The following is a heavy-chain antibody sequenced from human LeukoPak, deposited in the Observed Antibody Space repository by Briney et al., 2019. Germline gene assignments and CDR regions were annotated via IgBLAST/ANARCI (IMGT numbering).Heavy chain of an antibody. Sequence: PSETLSLTCGVSGGSISSTNWWSWVRQPPGKGLEWIGEIYHSGFTNYNPSLKSRVTISVDKFKNQFSLKLNSMTAADTAMYYCAREDPDRKIDCWGQGTLVTVSS. V-gene: IGHV4-4*02. CDR3: AREDPDRKIDC. CDR1: GGSISSTNW. D-gene: IGHD1-14*01. CDR2: IYHSGFT. J-gene: IGHJ4*02.